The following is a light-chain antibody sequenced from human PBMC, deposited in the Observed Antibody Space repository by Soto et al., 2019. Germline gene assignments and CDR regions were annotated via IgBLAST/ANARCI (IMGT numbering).Light chain of an antibody. CDR2: TAS. V-gene: IGKV3D-15*01. CDR3: HQYWAWPLT. CDR1: QTIGTS. J-gene: IGKJ4*01. Sequence: ETVMTQSPATLSVSPGERVTLSCRASQTIGTSLAWYQQRPGQAPRLLIYTASIRATGTPVRFSGFGSGAEFPLTINRLQSEYVAIYYCHQYWAWPLTFGGGTKVEIK.